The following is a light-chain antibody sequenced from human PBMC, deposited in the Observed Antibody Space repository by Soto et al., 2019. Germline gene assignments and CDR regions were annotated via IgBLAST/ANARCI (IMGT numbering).Light chain of an antibody. V-gene: IGKV3-20*01. Sequence: ESGWPKPQGTLSFSPGERSTLSCRSSQSVSSSYLAWYQQKPGQAPRLLIYGASSRATGIPDRFSGSGSGTDFTLTISRLAPEDFAVYYCQQYGSSPPISFGQGTRLEIK. CDR2: GAS. J-gene: IGKJ5*01. CDR1: QSVSSSY. CDR3: QQYGSSPPIS.